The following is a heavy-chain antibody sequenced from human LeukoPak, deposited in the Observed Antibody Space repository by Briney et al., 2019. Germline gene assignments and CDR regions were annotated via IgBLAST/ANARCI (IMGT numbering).Heavy chain of an antibody. CDR2: IIPIFGTA. D-gene: IGHD6-19*01. V-gene: IGHV1-69*05. CDR1: GGTFSSYA. J-gene: IGHJ3*02. CDR3: ARQAVAELHAFDI. Sequence: VASVKVSCKASGGTFSSYAISWVRQAPGQGLEWMGGIIPIFGTANYAQKFQGRVTITTDESTSTAYMELSSLRSEDTAVYYCARQAVAELHAFDIWGQGTMVTVSS.